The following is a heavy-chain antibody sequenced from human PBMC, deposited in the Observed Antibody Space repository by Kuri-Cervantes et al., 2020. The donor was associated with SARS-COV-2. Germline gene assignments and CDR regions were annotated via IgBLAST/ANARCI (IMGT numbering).Heavy chain of an antibody. CDR2: IIPIFGTA. Sequence: SSXXXSXXASGGTFSSYAISWVRQAPGQGLEWIGGIIPIFGTANYAQKFQGRVTITADESTSTAYMELSSLRSEDTAVYYCASLGDAGDLSPPFDYWGQGTLVNVSS. CDR3: ASLGDAGDLSPPFDY. D-gene: IGHD3-16*01. V-gene: IGHV1-69*13. J-gene: IGHJ4*02. CDR1: GGTFSSYA.